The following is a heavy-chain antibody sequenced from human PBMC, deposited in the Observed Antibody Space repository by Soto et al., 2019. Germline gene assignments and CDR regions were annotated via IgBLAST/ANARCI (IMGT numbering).Heavy chain of an antibody. D-gene: IGHD4-4*01. V-gene: IGHV1-18*01. CDR2: INGYNGNT. J-gene: IGHJ4*02. Sequence: QVQLVQSGAEMRKPGASVKVSCKTSGYTFINYGISWVRQAPGQGLAWMGWINGYNGNTNYAQNFQGRVAMTTDTSTSTVYMELRNLRSDDTAVYDCARADSPVQFDYWGQGTLVTVSS. CDR1: GYTFINYG. CDR3: ARADSPVQFDY.